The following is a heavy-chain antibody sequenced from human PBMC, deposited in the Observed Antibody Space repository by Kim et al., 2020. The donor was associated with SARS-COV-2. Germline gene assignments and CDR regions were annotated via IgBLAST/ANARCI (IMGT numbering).Heavy chain of an antibody. CDR2: IKADGDRT. CDR1: GFTYSSYA. J-gene: IGHJ4*02. V-gene: IGHV3-23*01. CDR3: AKMSGGVITWYYFDW. D-gene: IGHD1-26*01. Sequence: GGSLRLSCAASGFTYSSYAMSWVRQAPGKGLEWVSVIKADGDRTDYADSVKGRFTISRDNSKNTLYLQMNSLRAEDTAVYYCAKMSGGVITWYYFDWWGKGTLVTVSS.